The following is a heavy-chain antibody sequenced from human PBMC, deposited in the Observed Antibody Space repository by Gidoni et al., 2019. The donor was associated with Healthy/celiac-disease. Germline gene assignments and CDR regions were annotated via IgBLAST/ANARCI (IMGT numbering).Heavy chain of an antibody. Sequence: EVQLVESGGGLVKPGGSLRLSCAASGFTFSSYSMNWVRQAPGKGLEWVSSISSSGSTIYYADSVKGRFTISRDNAKNSLYLQMNSLRAEDTAVYYCARGKYSSGPPFDYWGQGTLVTVSS. D-gene: IGHD6-19*01. CDR2: ISSSGSTI. CDR1: GFTFSSYS. CDR3: ARGKYSSGPPFDY. J-gene: IGHJ4*02. V-gene: IGHV3-21*01.